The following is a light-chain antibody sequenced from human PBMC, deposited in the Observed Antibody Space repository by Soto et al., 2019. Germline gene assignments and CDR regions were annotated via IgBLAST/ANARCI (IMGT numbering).Light chain of an antibody. CDR1: QNISVW. CDR2: DAS. V-gene: IGKV1-5*01. J-gene: IGKJ2*01. Sequence: DIQMTQSPSTLSASVGDGVTITCRASQNISVWLAWYQQRPGKAPKFLIYDASNLETGVSSRFSGSGSGTEITLTIRSLQPDDFGTYYCQQYDSSSPTVGQGAKLEIK. CDR3: QQYDSSSPT.